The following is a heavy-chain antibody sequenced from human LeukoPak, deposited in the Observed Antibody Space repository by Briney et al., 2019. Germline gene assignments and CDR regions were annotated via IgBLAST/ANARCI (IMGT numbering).Heavy chain of an antibody. J-gene: IGHJ4*02. V-gene: IGHV4-61*01. CDR3: VTSYYYDSSGYYYGFDY. CDR1: GGSVSSGSYY. D-gene: IGHD3-22*01. CDR2: IYYSGST. Sequence: SETLSLTCTVSGGSVSSGSYYWSWIRRPPGKGLEWIGYIYYSGSTNYNPSLKSRVTISVDTSKNQFSLKLSSVTAADTAVYYCVTSYYYDSSGYYYGFDYWGQGTLVTVSS.